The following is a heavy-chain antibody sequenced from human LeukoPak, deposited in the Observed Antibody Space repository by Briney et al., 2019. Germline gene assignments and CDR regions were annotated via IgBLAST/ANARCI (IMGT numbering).Heavy chain of an antibody. D-gene: IGHD2-8*01. J-gene: IGHJ6*03. CDR1: GGSISSYY. CDR2: IYYSGST. CDR3: AREKRTKGYYYYMDV. V-gene: IGHV4-59*01. Sequence: SETLSLTCTVSGGSISSYYWSWIRQPPGKGLEWIGYIYYSGSTSYNPSLKSRVTISVDTSKNQFSLKLSSVTAADTAVYYCAREKRTKGYYYYMDVWGKGTTVTVSS.